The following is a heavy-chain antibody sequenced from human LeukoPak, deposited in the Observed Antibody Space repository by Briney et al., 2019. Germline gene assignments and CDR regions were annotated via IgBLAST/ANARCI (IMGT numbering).Heavy chain of an antibody. CDR1: GDSISSYH. J-gene: IGHJ5*02. CDR2: VHYSGST. D-gene: IGHD2-2*01. CDR3: AREAGYCSSTNCYSWFDP. Sequence: SETLSLTCTVSGDSISSYHWRWIRQPPGKGLEWIGFVHYSGSTRYNPSLKSRVTMSVDTSKNQFFLKLSSVTAADTAVYYCAREAGYCSSTNCYSWFDPWGQGTLVTVSS. V-gene: IGHV4-59*01.